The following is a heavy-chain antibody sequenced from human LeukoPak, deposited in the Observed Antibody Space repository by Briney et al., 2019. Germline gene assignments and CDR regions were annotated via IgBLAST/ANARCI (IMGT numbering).Heavy chain of an antibody. D-gene: IGHD1-26*01. CDR3: ARGPYGWYYFDT. CDR1: GGTFSSSS. J-gene: IGHJ5*02. Sequence: SVKVSCKASGGTFSSSSISWVRQAPGQGLEWMGRIVPIFATPNYAQKFQGRVTITTDESTNTAYMELTSLRSDDMAVYYCARGPYGWYYFDTWGQGTLVTVSS. V-gene: IGHV1-69*05. CDR2: IVPIFATP.